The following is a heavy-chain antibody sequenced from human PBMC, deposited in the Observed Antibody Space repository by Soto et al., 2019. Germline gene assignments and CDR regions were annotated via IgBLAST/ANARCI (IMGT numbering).Heavy chain of an antibody. J-gene: IGHJ6*02. CDR3: ARDRGNTMVRGVIITSVGYYYGMDV. D-gene: IGHD3-10*01. CDR2: IIPIFGTA. CDR1: GGTFSSYA. Sequence: SVKVSCKASGGTFSSYAISWVRQAPGQGLEWMGGIIPIFGTANYAQKFQGRVTITADESTSTAYMELSSLRSEDTAVYYCARDRGNTMVRGVIITSVGYYYGMDVWRQRTTVTVSS. V-gene: IGHV1-69*13.